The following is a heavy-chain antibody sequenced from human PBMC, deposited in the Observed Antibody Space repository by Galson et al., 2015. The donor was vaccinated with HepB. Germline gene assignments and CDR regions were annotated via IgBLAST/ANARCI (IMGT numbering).Heavy chain of an antibody. V-gene: IGHV1-69*04. CDR1: GGTFSSYT. CDR3: ARERAYCGGDCYSNTYWYFDL. Sequence: SVKVSCKASGGTFSSYTISWVRQAPGQGLEWMGRIIPTLGIANYAQKFQGRVTITADKSTSTAYMELSSLRSEDTAVYYCARERAYCGGDCYSNTYWYFDLWGRGTLVTVSS. CDR2: IIPTLGIA. J-gene: IGHJ2*01. D-gene: IGHD2-21*02.